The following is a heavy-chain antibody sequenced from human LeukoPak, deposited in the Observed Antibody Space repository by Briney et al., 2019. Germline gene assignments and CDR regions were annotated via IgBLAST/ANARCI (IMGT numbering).Heavy chain of an antibody. V-gene: IGHV4-30-2*01. CDR1: GGSISSGGYY. CDR3: ARVAHYGSGSYSDGVSALDY. Sequence: PSQTLSLTCTVSGGSISSGGYYWSWIRQPPGKGLEWIGYIYHSGSTNYNPSLKSRVTISVDTSKNQFSLKLSSVTAADTAVYYCARVAHYGSGSYSDGVSALDYWGQGTLVTVSS. CDR2: IYHSGST. D-gene: IGHD3-10*01. J-gene: IGHJ4*02.